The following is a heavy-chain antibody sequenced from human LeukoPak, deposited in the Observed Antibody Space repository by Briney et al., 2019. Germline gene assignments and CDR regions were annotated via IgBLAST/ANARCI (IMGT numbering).Heavy chain of an antibody. CDR2: IIPIFGTA. J-gene: IGHJ4*02. CDR1: GGTFSSYA. V-gene: IGHV1-69*13. Sequence: ASVKISCKASGGTFSSYAISWVRQAPGQGLEWVGGIIPIFGTANYAQKFPGRVTITADESTRTAYMELSSLRSEDTAVYYCARDHGYCSGGSCYSFSAGLSDTNNWGQGTLVTVSS. D-gene: IGHD2-15*01. CDR3: ARDHGYCSGGSCYSFSAGLSDTNN.